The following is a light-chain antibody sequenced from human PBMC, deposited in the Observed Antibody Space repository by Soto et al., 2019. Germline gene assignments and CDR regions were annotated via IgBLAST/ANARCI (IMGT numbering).Light chain of an antibody. V-gene: IGKV3-20*01. Sequence: IVMTQSPGTLSLSPGERATLSCRASQRVSARYLAWYHQKPGQAPRLLIFGASDRATGIPDRFSGSGSGTDFTLTIDRLEPEDFAMYYCQQYSDSPPTVGQGTKVDIK. CDR1: QRVSARY. CDR3: QQYSDSPPT. J-gene: IGKJ1*01. CDR2: GAS.